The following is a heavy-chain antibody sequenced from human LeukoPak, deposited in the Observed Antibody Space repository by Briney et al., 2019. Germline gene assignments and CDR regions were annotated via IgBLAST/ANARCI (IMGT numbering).Heavy chain of an antibody. D-gene: IGHD3-10*01. CDR2: IKEDGSET. J-gene: IGHJ6*02. V-gene: IGHV3-7*01. Sequence: PGGSLRLSCAASGFIFKKYWMNWVRQVPGKGLECLANIKEDGSETYYADSVKGRFTISRDNSKNTLYVQMNSLRAEDTAVYYCAKVSYGSGSHYTYLGYYYYAMDVWGQGTTVTVSS. CDR3: AKVSYGSGSHYTYLGYYYYAMDV. CDR1: GFIFKKYW.